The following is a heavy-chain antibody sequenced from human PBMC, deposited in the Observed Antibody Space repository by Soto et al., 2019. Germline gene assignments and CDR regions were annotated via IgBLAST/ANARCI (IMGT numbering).Heavy chain of an antibody. CDR3: ARPQGTYSSGYSYFDF. J-gene: IGHJ4*02. CDR1: GGTFSTYA. D-gene: IGHD6-19*01. Sequence: QVQLEQSGGEVKQPGSSVRVSCKTSGGTFSTYAINWVRQAPGQGLEWMGAIIPLFGTADYSQKFQGRVTITADESTSTAYMELSSLRFDDTAVYFCARPQGTYSSGYSYFDFWGQGTLVTVSS. V-gene: IGHV1-69*01. CDR2: IIPLFGTA.